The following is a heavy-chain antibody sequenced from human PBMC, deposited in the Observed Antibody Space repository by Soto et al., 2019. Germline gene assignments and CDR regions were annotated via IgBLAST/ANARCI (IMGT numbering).Heavy chain of an antibody. CDR1: GYTFTSYD. Sequence: QVQLVQSGAEVKKPGASVKVSCKASGYTFTSYDINWVRQATGQGLEWMGWMNPNSGNTGYAQKFQGRVTMTRDTARNTAYRELTSLRCEDTAVYSCAREVAGRYFRPSEWRGQGTLVTVAS. V-gene: IGHV1-8*01. J-gene: IGHJ1*01. CDR3: AREVAGRYFRPSEW. CDR2: MNPNSGNT. D-gene: IGHD1-1*01.